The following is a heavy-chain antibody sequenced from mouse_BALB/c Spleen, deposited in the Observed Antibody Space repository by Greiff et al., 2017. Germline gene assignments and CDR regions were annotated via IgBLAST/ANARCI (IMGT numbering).Heavy chain of an antibody. CDR1: GYSITSDYA. CDR2: ISYSGST. D-gene: IGHD2-14*01. V-gene: IGHV3-2*02. J-gene: IGHJ4*01. CDR3: ARYDAYYAMDY. Sequence: EVQLVESGPGLVKPSQSLSLTCTVTGYSITSDYAWNWIRQFPGNKLEWMGYISYSGSTSYNPSLKSRISITRDTSKNQFFLQLNSVTTEDTATYYCARYDAYYAMDYWGQGTSVTVSS.